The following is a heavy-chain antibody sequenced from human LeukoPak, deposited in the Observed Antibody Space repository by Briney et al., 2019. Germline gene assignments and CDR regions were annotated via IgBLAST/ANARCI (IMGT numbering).Heavy chain of an antibody. Sequence: ASVKVSCKASGGTFSSYAISWVRQAPGQGLEWMGGIIPIFGTANYAQKFQGRVTITADESTSTAYMELSSLRSEDTAVYYCARGGGIQLWLPHYYYGMDVWGQGTTVTVSS. CDR3: ARGGGIQLWLPHYYYGMDV. J-gene: IGHJ6*02. CDR2: IIPIFGTA. CDR1: GGTFSSYA. D-gene: IGHD5-18*01. V-gene: IGHV1-69*13.